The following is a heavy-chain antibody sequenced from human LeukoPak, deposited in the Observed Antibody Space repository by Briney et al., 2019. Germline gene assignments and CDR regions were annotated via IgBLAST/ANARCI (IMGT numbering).Heavy chain of an antibody. D-gene: IGHD3-22*01. V-gene: IGHV4-59*01. CDR3: ARDCGYYDSSGSKRSDAFDI. CDR2: IYYSGST. CDR1: GGSISSYY. Sequence: PSETLPLTCTVSGGSISSYYWSWIRQPPGKGLEWIGYIYYSGSTNYNPSLKSRVTISVDTSKNQFSLKLSSVTAADTAVYYCARDCGYYDSSGSKRSDAFDIWGQGTMVTVSS. J-gene: IGHJ3*02.